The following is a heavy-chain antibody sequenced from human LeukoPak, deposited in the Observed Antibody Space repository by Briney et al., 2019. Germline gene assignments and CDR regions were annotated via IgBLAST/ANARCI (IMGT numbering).Heavy chain of an antibody. V-gene: IGHV4-30-2*01. J-gene: IGHJ4*02. CDR3: ARVDNNGGNTLYFDY. CDR1: GGSISSGGYS. Sequence: SETLSLTCAVSGGSISSGGYSWSWIRQPPGKGLEWIGYIYHSGSTYYNPSLKSRVTISVDRSKNQISLKLSSVTAADTAVYYCARVDNNGGNTLYFDYWGQGTLVTVSS. CDR2: IYHSGST. D-gene: IGHD4-23*01.